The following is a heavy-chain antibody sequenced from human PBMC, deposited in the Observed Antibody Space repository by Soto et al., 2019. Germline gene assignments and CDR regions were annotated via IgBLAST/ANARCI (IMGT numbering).Heavy chain of an antibody. J-gene: IGHJ6*02. Sequence: PGGSLRLSCAASRFTFSSYGIHRVRQAPGKGLVWEAGIWYAGSNKYYADSVKGRVTISRDNSKNTLYLQMNSLRADDTAAYYCARVRGLRSLYYYGMDVWGQGTTVTVSS. V-gene: IGHV3-33*01. CDR3: ARVRGLRSLYYYGMDV. CDR2: IWYAGSNK. CDR1: RFTFSSYG. D-gene: IGHD3-10*01.